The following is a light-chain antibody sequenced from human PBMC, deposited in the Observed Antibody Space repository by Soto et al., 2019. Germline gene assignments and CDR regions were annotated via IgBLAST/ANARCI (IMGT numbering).Light chain of an antibody. V-gene: IGLV2-23*01. J-gene: IGLJ1*01. CDR3: RSYAGSRTYV. Sequence: QSVLTQPASVSGSPGQSITISCTGTSSDVGSYDLVSWYQQHPGKAPELMIYEDSKRPSGVSNRFSGSKSGNTASLTMSGLQAEDEADYYCRSYAGSRTYVFGTGTRSPS. CDR2: EDS. CDR1: SSDVGSYDL.